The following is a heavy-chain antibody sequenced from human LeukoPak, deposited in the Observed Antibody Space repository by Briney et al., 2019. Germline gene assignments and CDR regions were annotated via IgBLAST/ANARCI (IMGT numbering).Heavy chain of an antibody. CDR2: ISTSSIYI. CDR1: GFTFSRYT. CDR3: ARDLVGGWWGYYFDY. J-gene: IGHJ4*02. Sequence: GGSLRLSCAASGFTFSRYTMNWVRQAPGKGLEWVSSISTSSIYIYYADSVKGRFTISRDNAKNSLYLQMNSLRAEDTAVYYCARDLVGGWWGYYFDYWGQGTLVTVSS. D-gene: IGHD6-19*01. V-gene: IGHV3-21*01.